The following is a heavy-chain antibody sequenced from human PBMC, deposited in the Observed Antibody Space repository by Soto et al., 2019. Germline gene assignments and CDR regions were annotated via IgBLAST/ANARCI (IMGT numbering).Heavy chain of an antibody. CDR3: ARTVVTPSSAFDI. D-gene: IGHD2-21*02. CDR2: IFSNDEK. CDR1: GFSLSNARMG. J-gene: IGHJ3*02. Sequence: QVTLKEFGPVLVKPTETLTLTCTVSGFSLSNARMGVSWIRQPPGKALEWLAHIFSNDEKSYSTSLSSRLTISKDTSKGQVVLTMTNMDPVDTATYYCARTVVTPSSAFDIWGQGTMVTVSS. V-gene: IGHV2-26*01.